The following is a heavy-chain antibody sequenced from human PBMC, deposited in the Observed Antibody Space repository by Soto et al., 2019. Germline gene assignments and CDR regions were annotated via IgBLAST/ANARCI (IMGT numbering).Heavy chain of an antibody. V-gene: IGHV3-23*01. D-gene: IGHD2-15*01. CDR3: AKDQIVVVVAPTFDY. J-gene: IGHJ4*02. CDR2: ISGSGGST. CDR1: GFTFSGYA. Sequence: GGSLRLSCAASGFTFSGYAMSWVRQAPGKGLEWVSAISGSGGSTYYADSVKGRFTISRDNSKNTLYLQMNSLRAEDTAVYYCAKDQIVVVVAPTFDYWGQGTLVTVS.